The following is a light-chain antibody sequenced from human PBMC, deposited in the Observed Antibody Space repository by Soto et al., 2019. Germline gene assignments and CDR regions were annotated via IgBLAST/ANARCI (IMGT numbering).Light chain of an antibody. CDR3: HQYKSYTPYT. Sequence: EVVLTQSPGTLSLSPGERATLSCRASQSVSSSFLAWYQQKPGQAPRLLIHAASTGATGIPARFRGSGSGTEFTLTISNLQPDDFGTYYCHQYKSYTPYTIGQGTKVEIK. CDR2: AAS. CDR1: QSVSSSF. V-gene: IGKV3-20*01. J-gene: IGKJ2*01.